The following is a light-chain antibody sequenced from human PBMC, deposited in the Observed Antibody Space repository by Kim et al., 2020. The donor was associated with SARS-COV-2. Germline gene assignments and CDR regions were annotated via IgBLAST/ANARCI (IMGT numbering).Light chain of an antibody. J-gene: IGKJ4*01. CDR3: LQSYRTPLT. CDR2: GAS. Sequence: GDRVTITCRASQNINSFLHWYQQRPGKAPQLLIFGASSASSLQSGVPSRFSGSGSGTDFTLTINSLQPEDFATYYCLQSYRTPLTFGGGTKVDIK. CDR1: QNINSF. V-gene: IGKV1-39*01.